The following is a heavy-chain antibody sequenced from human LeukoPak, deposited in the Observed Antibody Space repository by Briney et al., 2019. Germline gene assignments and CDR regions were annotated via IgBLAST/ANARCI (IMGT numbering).Heavy chain of an antibody. D-gene: IGHD3-22*01. Sequence: ASVKVSCKASGYTFTGYYMHWVRQAPGQGLEWMGWINTNTGNPTYAQGFTGRFVFSLDTSVTTSSLQISSLKAEDTAVYYCARDHVKLGSGFHPFDAFDIWGQGTLVTVSS. CDR3: ARDHVKLGSGFHPFDAFDI. J-gene: IGHJ3*02. CDR1: GYTFTGYY. V-gene: IGHV7-4-1*02. CDR2: INTNTGNP.